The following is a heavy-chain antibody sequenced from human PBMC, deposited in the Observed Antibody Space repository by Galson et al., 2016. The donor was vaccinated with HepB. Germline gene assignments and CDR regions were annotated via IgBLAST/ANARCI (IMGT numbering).Heavy chain of an antibody. CDR3: ARDGGGTGGYYYYAMDV. V-gene: IGHV3-13*01. CDR2: IGTAGDT. D-gene: IGHD1-14*01. CDR1: GFTFSRYD. J-gene: IGHJ6*02. Sequence: SLRLSCAASGFTFSRYDMHWVRHVTGKGLEWVSAIGTAGDTYYPGSVKGRFTISRENAKNSLYLQMNSLRDEDTAAYYCARDGGGTGGYYYYAMDVWGQGTTVTASS.